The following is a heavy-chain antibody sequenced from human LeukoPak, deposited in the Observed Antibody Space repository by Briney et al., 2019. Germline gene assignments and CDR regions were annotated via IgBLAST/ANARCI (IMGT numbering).Heavy chain of an antibody. CDR2: ISAYNGNT. D-gene: IGHD3-22*01. CDR3: ARAYPRNYYDSSGYYYADY. V-gene: IGHV1-18*04. J-gene: IGHJ4*02. CDR1: GYTFSGYY. Sequence: GASVKVSCKASGYTFSGYYIHWVRQAPGQGLEWMGWISAYNGNTNYAQKLQGRVTMTTDTSTSTAYMERRSLRSDDTAVYYCARAYPRNYYDSSGYYYADYWGQGTLVTVSS.